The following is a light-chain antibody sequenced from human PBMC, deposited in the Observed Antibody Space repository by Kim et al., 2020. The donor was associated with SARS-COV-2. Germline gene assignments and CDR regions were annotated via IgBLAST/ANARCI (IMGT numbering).Light chain of an antibody. J-gene: IGKJ1*01. V-gene: IGKV3-11*01. CDR1: RSVGSS. CDR2: DAF. CDR3: QQRGNWPLT. Sequence: EIVLTQSPGTLSLSPGERATLSCRASRSVGSSFAWYQQKPGQAPRLLIYDAFSRATGIPARFSGSGSGTDFTLTISSLEPEDFAVYYCQQRGNWPLTFGQGTKVDIK.